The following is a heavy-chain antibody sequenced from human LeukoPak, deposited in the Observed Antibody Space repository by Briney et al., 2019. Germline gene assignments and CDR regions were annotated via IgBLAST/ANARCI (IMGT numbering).Heavy chain of an antibody. CDR2: IIPIFGIA. CDR1: GGTFSSYA. CDR3: ASDSDGYNLITGAFDI. Sequence: SVKVSCKASGGTFSSYAISWVRQAPGQGLEWMGRIIPIFGIANYAQKFQGRVTITADKSTSTAYMELSSLRSEDTAVYYCASDSDGYNLITGAFDIWGQGTMVTVSS. J-gene: IGHJ3*02. D-gene: IGHD5-24*01. V-gene: IGHV1-69*04.